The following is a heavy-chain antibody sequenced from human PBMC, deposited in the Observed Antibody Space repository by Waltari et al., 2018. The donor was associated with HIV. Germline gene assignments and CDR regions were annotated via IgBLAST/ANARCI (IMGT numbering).Heavy chain of an antibody. CDR2: ISSSSSTI. Sequence: EVQLVESGGGLVQPGGSLRLSCAASGFTFSSYSMNWVRQAPGKGLEWVSYISSSSSTIYYANSVKGRFTISRDNAKNSLYLQMNSLRAEDTAVYYCARDDYGMDVWGQGTTVTVSS. J-gene: IGHJ6*02. V-gene: IGHV3-48*04. CDR1: GFTFSSYS. CDR3: ARDDYGMDV.